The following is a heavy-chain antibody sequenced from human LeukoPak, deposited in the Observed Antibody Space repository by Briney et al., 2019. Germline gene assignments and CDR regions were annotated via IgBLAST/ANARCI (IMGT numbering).Heavy chain of an antibody. CDR1: GFTVSSNY. J-gene: IGHJ4*02. D-gene: IGHD3-22*01. V-gene: IGHV3-53*01. CDR2: IYSGGGT. Sequence: GGSLRLSCAASGFTVSSNYMSWVRQAPGKGLEWVSVIYSGGGTYYADFVKGRFTISRDNSKNTVYLQMNSLRAEDTAVYYCAKPAYYDSNGYYSPFDYWGQGTLVTVSS. CDR3: AKPAYYDSNGYYSPFDY.